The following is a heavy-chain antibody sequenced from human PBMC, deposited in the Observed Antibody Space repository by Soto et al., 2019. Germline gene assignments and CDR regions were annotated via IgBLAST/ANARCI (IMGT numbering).Heavy chain of an antibody. V-gene: IGHV4-59*01. Sequence: QVQLQESGPGLVRPSETLSLTCTVSGGSISRYFWSWIRQYPGKGLEWMGYIFSTGSTTYYPPLKSRVTIPIETSKNPFSLKLRSLTAADTAVYYCAHFSDLEWFDPWGQGTLVTVSS. D-gene: IGHD2-21*01. CDR1: GGSISRYF. J-gene: IGHJ5*02. CDR2: IFSTGST. CDR3: AHFSDLEWFDP.